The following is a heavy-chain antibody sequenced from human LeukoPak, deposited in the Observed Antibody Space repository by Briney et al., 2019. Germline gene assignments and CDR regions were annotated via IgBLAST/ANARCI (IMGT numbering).Heavy chain of an antibody. CDR3: AKAYGYCTTTSCSHEEFDY. CDR1: DFTFSRYS. CDR2: ISSSGHDI. J-gene: IGHJ4*02. Sequence: GGSLRLSCAASDFTFSRYSMNWFRQAPGEGLEWVSSISSSGHDIYYADSVKGRFTISRDNAKNSLYLQMNSLRVEDTAVYYCAKAYGYCTTTSCSHEEFDYWGQGTLVTVSS. D-gene: IGHD2-2*01. V-gene: IGHV3-21*01.